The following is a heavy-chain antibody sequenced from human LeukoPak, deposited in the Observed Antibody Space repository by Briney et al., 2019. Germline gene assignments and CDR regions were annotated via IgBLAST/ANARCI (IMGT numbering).Heavy chain of an antibody. J-gene: IGHJ3*02. Sequence: GASVKVSCKASGYTFTSYYMHWVRQAPGQGLEWMGIINPSGGSTSYAQKFQGRVTMTRDTSTSTAYMELRSLRSDDTAVYYCAREDLAYGHAFDIWGQGTMVTVSS. CDR1: GYTFTSYY. V-gene: IGHV1-46*01. CDR2: INPSGGST. D-gene: IGHD4-17*01. CDR3: AREDLAYGHAFDI.